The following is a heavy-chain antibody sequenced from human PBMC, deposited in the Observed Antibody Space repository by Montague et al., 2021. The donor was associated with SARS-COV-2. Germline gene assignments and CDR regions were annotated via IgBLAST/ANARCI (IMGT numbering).Heavy chain of an antibody. J-gene: IGHJ5*02. D-gene: IGHD6-13*01. CDR3: ARGAPGT. V-gene: IGHV4-34*01. CDR2: INDRGTT. CDR1: GGSFSAYQ. Sequence: SETLSLTCAVYGGSFSAYQWTWIRQSPGKGLEWIGQINDRGTTKYNPSLKSRVTLLVDPSKKQFSLKLTSVTAADTAVYYCARGAPGTWGQGTRVTVSS.